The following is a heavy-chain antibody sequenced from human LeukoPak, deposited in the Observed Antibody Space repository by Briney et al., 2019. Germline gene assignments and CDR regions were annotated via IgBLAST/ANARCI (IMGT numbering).Heavy chain of an antibody. CDR1: GFTFSSYG. CDR2: IRYDGSNK. CDR3: ARDEYSSSSSDY. V-gene: IGHV3-30*02. J-gene: IGHJ4*02. D-gene: IGHD6-6*01. Sequence: GGSLRLSCAASGFTFSSYGMHWVRQAPGKGLEWVAFIRYDGSNKYYADSVKGRFTISRDNSKNTLYLQMNSLRAEDTAVYYCARDEYSSSSSDYWGQGTLVTVSS.